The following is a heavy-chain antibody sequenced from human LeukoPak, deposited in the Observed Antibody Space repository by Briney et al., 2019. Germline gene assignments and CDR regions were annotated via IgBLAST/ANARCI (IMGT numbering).Heavy chain of an antibody. D-gene: IGHD5-18*01. CDR3: ARAGYSYGTMDV. Sequence: ASVKVSCKAFGYTFTGYYMHWVRQAPGQGLEWMGWTNPNSGGTNYAQKFQGRVTMTRETSISTAYMELSRLRSDDTAVYYCARAGYSYGTMDVWGQGTTVTVCS. CDR2: TNPNSGGT. V-gene: IGHV1-2*02. J-gene: IGHJ6*02. CDR1: GYTFTGYY.